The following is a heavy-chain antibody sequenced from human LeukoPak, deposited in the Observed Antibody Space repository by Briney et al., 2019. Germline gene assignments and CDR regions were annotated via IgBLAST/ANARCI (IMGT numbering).Heavy chain of an antibody. J-gene: IGHJ4*02. CDR2: INHSGST. CDR1: GGSFSGYY. D-gene: IGHD3-16*02. Sequence: SETLSLTCAVYGGSFSGYYWSWIRQPPGKGLEWIGEINHSGSTNYNPSLKSRVTISVDTSKNQFSLKLRSVTAADTAVYYCARMDYVWGSYRIDYWGQGTLVTVSS. CDR3: ARMDYVWGSYRIDY. V-gene: IGHV4-34*01.